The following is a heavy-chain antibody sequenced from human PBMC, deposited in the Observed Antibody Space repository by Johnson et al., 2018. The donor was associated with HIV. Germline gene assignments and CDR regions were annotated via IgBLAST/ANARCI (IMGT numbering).Heavy chain of an antibody. J-gene: IGHJ3*02. CDR2: ISSSGSTI. CDR3: ARISIGRSSIGGGLNAFDI. D-gene: IGHD3-3*02. CDR1: RFTFSDYY. V-gene: IGHV3-11*04. Sequence: VQLVESGGGLVKPGGSLRLSCAASRFTFSDYYMSWIRQTPGKGLEWVSYISSSGSTIYYADSVKGRFTISRDTAKNSLYLQVNSLRAEDTAVYYCARISIGRSSIGGGLNAFDIWGQGTMVTVSS.